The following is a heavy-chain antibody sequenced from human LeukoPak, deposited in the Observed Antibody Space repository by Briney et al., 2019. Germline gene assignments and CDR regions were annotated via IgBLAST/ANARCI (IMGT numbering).Heavy chain of an antibody. CDR1: GYTLTELS. V-gene: IGHV1-46*01. CDR2: INPSGGGT. Sequence: AAVKVSCKVSGYTLTELSIHWVRQAPGQGLEWLGVINPSGGGTTYAQKFQGRVTMTRDMSTSTVYMELSTLRSEDTAIFYCARELRPGPFDYWGQGTLVTVSS. J-gene: IGHJ4*02. CDR3: ARELRPGPFDY. D-gene: IGHD2-15*01.